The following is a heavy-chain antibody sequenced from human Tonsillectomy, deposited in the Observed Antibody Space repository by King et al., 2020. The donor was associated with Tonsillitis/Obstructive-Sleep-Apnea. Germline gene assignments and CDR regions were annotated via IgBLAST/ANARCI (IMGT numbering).Heavy chain of an antibody. J-gene: IGHJ3*02. V-gene: IGHV5-51*03. CDR2: IYPGDSDT. Sequence: QLVQSGAEVKKPGESLKISCKASGYRFTSYWIAWVRQMPGKGLELMVIIYPGDSDTRYSPSFQGQVTISADKSINTAYLQWSGLKAPDTAMYYCARGDRVGGSDALDIWGQGTMVTVTS. CDR3: ARGDRVGGSDALDI. CDR1: GYRFTSYW. D-gene: IGHD1-26*01.